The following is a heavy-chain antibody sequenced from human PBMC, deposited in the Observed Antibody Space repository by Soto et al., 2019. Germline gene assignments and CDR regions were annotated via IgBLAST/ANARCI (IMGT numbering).Heavy chain of an antibody. CDR1: GFTFTTYT. V-gene: IGHV3-48*02. J-gene: IGHJ4*02. CDR2: ISSSSSTI. CDR3: TRGPFSYDY. D-gene: IGHD3-3*01. Sequence: GGSLRLSCAASGFTFTTYTMNWVRQAPGKGLEWLSYISSSSSTIYYADSVKGRFTISRDNAKNSLYLQMNSLRDEDTAVYYCTRGPFSYDYWGQGTLVTVSS.